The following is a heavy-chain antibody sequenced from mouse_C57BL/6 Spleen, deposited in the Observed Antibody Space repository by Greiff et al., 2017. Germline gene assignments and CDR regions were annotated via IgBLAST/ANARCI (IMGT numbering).Heavy chain of an antibody. CDR3: ARRGSENWYFDV. CDR2: ILPSIGRT. CDR1: DSEVFPIAY. J-gene: IGHJ1*03. V-gene: IGHV15-2*01. D-gene: IGHD1-1*01. Sequence: VQLQQSGSELRSPGSSVKLSCKDFDSEVFPIAYMSWVRQKPGHGFEWIGGILPSIGRTIYGEKFEDKATLDADTLSNTAYLELNSLTSEDSAIYYCARRGSENWYFDVWGTGTTVTVSS.